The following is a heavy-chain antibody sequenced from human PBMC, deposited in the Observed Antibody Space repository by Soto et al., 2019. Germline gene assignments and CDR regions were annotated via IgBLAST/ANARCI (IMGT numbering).Heavy chain of an antibody. CDR2: IYYSGST. V-gene: IGHV4-39*01. J-gene: IGHJ4*02. CDR1: GGSISSSSYY. Sequence: PSETLSLTCTVSGGSISSSSYYWGWIRQPPGKGLEWIGSIYYSGSTYYNPSLKSRVTISVDTSKNQFSLKLSSVTAADTAVYYCARPRVPYYYDSSGALNDDWGQGTLVTVSS. CDR3: ARPRVPYYYDSSGALNDD. D-gene: IGHD3-22*01.